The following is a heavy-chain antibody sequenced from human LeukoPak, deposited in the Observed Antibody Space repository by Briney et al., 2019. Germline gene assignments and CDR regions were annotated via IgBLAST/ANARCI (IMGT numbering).Heavy chain of an antibody. Sequence: SVKVSCKASGGTFSSYTISWVRQAPGQGLEWIGRIIPILGIANYAQKFQGRVTITADKSTSTAYMELSSLRSEDTAVYYCARDGSYGYFDYWGQGTLVTVSS. CDR3: ARDGSYGYFDY. CDR1: GGTFSSYT. CDR2: IIPILGIA. V-gene: IGHV1-69*04. J-gene: IGHJ4*02. D-gene: IGHD5-18*01.